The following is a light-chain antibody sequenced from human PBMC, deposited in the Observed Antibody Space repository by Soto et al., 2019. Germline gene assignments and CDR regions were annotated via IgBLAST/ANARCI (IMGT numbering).Light chain of an antibody. CDR1: SNDIGVDNY. CDR3: SSYTKTSTLVV. Sequence: QSVLTQPASVSGSPGQSITISCTGTSNDIGVDNYVSWYQQSPDKAPKLLIYDVNNRPSGVSTRFSGSKSGNTASLIISGLQAEDDADYYCSSYTKTSTLVVFAGGTKLTVL. J-gene: IGLJ3*02. CDR2: DVN. V-gene: IGLV2-14*01.